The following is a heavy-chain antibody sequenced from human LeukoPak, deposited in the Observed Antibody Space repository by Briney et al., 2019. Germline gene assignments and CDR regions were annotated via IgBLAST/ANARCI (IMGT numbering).Heavy chain of an antibody. Sequence: SETLSLTCTVSGGSVSSGSYYWSWIRQPPVKGLEWIGYIYYSGSTNYNPSLKSRVTISVDTSKNQFSLKLSSVTAADTAVYYCARGKKYSSFRATSNWFDPWGQGTLVTVSS. V-gene: IGHV4-61*01. CDR2: IYYSGST. CDR1: GGSVSSGSYY. CDR3: ARGKKYSSFRATSNWFDP. D-gene: IGHD6-6*01. J-gene: IGHJ5*02.